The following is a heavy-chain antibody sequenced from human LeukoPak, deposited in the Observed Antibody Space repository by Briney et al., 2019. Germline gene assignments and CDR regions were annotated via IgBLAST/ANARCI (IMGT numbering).Heavy chain of an antibody. J-gene: IGHJ4*02. D-gene: IGHD6-19*01. Sequence: QTGGSLRLSCAASGFTFSSYDMHWVRQATGKGLEWVSAIGTAGDTYYPGSVKGRFTISRENAKNSLYLQMNSLRAGDTAVYYCARVSPVGGTWGHDYWGQGTLVTVSS. CDR2: IGTAGDT. CDR1: GFTFSSYD. CDR3: ARVSPVGGTWGHDY. V-gene: IGHV3-13*01.